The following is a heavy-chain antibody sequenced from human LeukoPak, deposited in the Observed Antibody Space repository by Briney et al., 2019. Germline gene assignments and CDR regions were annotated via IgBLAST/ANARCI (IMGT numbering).Heavy chain of an antibody. V-gene: IGHV3-21*01. Sequence: PGGSLRLSCAASGFTFSSYSMNWVRQAPGKGLEWVSSISSSSSYIYYADSVKGRFTISRDNAKNSLYHCASSLGTLTYYDFWSGYGYCYYGMDVWGQGTTVTVSS. CDR2: ISSSSSYI. CDR1: GFTFSSYS. J-gene: IGHJ6*02. CDR3: GYGYCYYGMDV. D-gene: IGHD3-3*01.